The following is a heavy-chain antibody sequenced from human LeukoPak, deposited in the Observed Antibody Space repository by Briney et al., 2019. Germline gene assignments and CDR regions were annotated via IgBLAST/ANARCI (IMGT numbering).Heavy chain of an antibody. CDR1: GGSISSSSYY. CDR2: IYYSGST. CDR3: ARDQNVAGWFDP. Sequence: PSGTLSLTCTVSGGSISSSSYYWGWIRQPPGKGLEWIGNIYYSGSTYYNPSLKSRVTISVDTSKNQFSLKLSSVTAADTAVYYCARDQNVAGWFDPWGQGTLVTVSS. D-gene: IGHD1-1*01. J-gene: IGHJ5*02. V-gene: IGHV4-39*07.